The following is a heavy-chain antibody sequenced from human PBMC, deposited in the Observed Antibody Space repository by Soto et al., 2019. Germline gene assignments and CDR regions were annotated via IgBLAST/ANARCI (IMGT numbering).Heavy chain of an antibody. CDR1: GDSFSSYA. J-gene: IGHJ4*02. Sequence: QVQLVQSGAEVKKPGSSVKVSCKASGDSFSSYAMSWMRQAPGQGLEWMGGIVPIFGSRNYAQKLQGRVTITADESTSTVYMELTSLTYDDTAIYYCARDGDSGTYEYWGQGTLVTVSS. D-gene: IGHD5-12*01. V-gene: IGHV1-69*12. CDR2: IVPIFGSR. CDR3: ARDGDSGTYEY.